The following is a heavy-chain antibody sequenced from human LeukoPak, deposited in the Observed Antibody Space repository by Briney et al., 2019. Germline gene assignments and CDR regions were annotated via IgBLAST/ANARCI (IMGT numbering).Heavy chain of an antibody. CDR1: GGSISSSSYY. V-gene: IGHV4-39*07. CDR3: ARDPNTRLMTTVTY. CDR2: IYYSGST. J-gene: IGHJ4*02. Sequence: PSETLSLTCTVSGGSISSSSYYWGWIRQPPGKGLEWIGSIYYSGSTYYNPSLKSRVTISVDTSKNQFSLKLSSVTAADTAVYYCARDPNTRLMTTVTYWGQGTLVTVSS. D-gene: IGHD4-17*01.